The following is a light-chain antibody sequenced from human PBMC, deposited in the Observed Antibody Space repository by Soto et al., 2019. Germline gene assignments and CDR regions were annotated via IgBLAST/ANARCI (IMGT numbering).Light chain of an antibody. V-gene: IGKV3-15*01. J-gene: IGKJ5*01. CDR1: QSVSRN. CDR2: GAS. CDR3: QQYSNWPT. Sequence: EIVMTQSPATLSVSPGERATLSCRASQSVSRNLAWYQHRPGQAPRLLISGASTRATGIAARFSGSGSGTEFTLTISSLQSEDSALYYCQQYSNWPTFGQGTRLEIK.